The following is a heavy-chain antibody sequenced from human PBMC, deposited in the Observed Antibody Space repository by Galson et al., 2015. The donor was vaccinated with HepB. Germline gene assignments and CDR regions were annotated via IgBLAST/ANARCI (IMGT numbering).Heavy chain of an antibody. V-gene: IGHV3-48*01. Sequence: SLRLSCAASGFTFSSYSMNWVRQAPGKGLEWVSYISSSSSTIYYADSVKGRFTISRDNAKNSLYLQMNSLRAEDTAVYYCARPGSYYITGFDYWGQGTLVTVSS. J-gene: IGHJ4*02. CDR3: ARPGSYYITGFDY. CDR2: ISSSSSTI. D-gene: IGHD3-10*01. CDR1: GFTFSSYS.